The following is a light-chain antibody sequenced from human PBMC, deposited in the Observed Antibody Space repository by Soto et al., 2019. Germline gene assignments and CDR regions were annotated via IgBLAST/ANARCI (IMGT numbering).Light chain of an antibody. J-gene: IGKJ1*01. Sequence: EVVLTQSPGTLSLSPGETATLSCRASQRVSTSYLAWYQQKSGQAPRLLIYSASSRATGIPDRFSGSWSGTDFTLTISSLETEDLAVYYCHQYGRSSPWTFGQGTKVEI. CDR1: QRVSTSY. V-gene: IGKV3-20*01. CDR3: HQYGRSSPWT. CDR2: SAS.